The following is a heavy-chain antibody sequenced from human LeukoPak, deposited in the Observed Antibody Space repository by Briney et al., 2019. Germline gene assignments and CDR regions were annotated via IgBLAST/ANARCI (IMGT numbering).Heavy chain of an antibody. V-gene: IGHV3-74*01. D-gene: IGHD6-19*01. CDR2: ISKDGSST. CDR1: ASTFSSNW. CDR3: AASMAGFNWFDP. J-gene: IGHJ5*02. Sequence: GGSLRLSCAASASTFSSNWMHWVRHAPGKGLVWVSRISKDGSSTSYADSVKGRFTISRDNAKNTLYLQMSSLTVEDTAVYYCAASMAGFNWFDPWGQGTLVTVSS.